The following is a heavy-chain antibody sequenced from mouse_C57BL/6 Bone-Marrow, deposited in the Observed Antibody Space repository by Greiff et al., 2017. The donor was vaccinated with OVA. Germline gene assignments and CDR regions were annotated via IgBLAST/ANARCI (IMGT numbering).Heavy chain of an antibody. D-gene: IGHD2-3*01. J-gene: IGHJ2*01. Sequence: LQQPGAELVKPGASVKMSCKASGYTFTSYWITWVKQRPGQGLEWIGDIYPGSGNTNYNEKFKSKATLTVDTSSSTAYMQLSSLTSEDSAVYYCARAGWLLPYFDYWGQGTTLTVSS. CDR1: GYTFTSYW. CDR2: IYPGSGNT. V-gene: IGHV1-55*01. CDR3: ARAGWLLPYFDY.